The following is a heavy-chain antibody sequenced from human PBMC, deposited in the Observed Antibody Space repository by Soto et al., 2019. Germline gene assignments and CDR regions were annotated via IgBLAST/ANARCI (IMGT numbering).Heavy chain of an antibody. J-gene: IGHJ4*02. Sequence: QVQLQESGPGLVKPSQTLSLTCTVSGGSISSGDYYWSCIRQHPGKGLEWIGYIYYSGSTYYNPSLKSRVTISVDTSKNQFSLKLSSVTAADTAVYYCARWPQLEPRFDYWGQGTLVTVSS. CDR1: GGSISSGDYY. D-gene: IGHD1-1*01. CDR3: ARWPQLEPRFDY. CDR2: IYYSGST. V-gene: IGHV4-31*03.